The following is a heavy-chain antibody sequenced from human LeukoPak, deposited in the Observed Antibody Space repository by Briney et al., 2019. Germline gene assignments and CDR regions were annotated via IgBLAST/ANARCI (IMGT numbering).Heavy chain of an antibody. CDR2: INPNSGGT. J-gene: IGHJ4*02. Sequence: ASVKVSCKASGYTFTGYYMHRVRQAPGQGLEWMGWINPNSGGTNYAQKFQGRVTMTRDTSISTAYMELSRLRSDDTAVYYCARTITMIVVASFDYWGQGTLVTVSS. CDR3: ARTITMIVVASFDY. V-gene: IGHV1-2*02. CDR1: GYTFTGYY. D-gene: IGHD3-22*01.